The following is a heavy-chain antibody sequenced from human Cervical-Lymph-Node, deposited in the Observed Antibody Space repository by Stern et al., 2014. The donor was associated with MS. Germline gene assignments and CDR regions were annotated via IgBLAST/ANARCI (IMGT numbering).Heavy chain of an antibody. CDR3: ASRIAAYGDFYYYYGLDV. D-gene: IGHD6-13*01. Sequence: QVQLVESGPGLVKPSGTLSLTCAVSGDSISSSNWWSWVRQPPGKGLEWIGGIFHSGSTHYKPSLKSRVTISVDKSKTQFSLKLSSVTAADTAVYYCASRIAAYGDFYYYYGLDVWGQGTTVIVSS. CDR2: IFHSGST. CDR1: GDSISSSNW. V-gene: IGHV4-4*02. J-gene: IGHJ6*02.